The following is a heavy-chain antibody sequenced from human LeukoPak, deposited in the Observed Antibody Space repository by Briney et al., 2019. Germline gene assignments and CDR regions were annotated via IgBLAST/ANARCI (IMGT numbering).Heavy chain of an antibody. V-gene: IGHV3-30*03. CDR3: ARDWVRGSNGMDV. Sequence: GGSLRLSCAASGFTFSSYGMHWVRQAPGKGLEWVAVISYDGSNKYYADSVKGRFTISRDNSKNTLYLQMNSLRAEDTAVYYCARDWVRGSNGMDVWGQGTTVTVSS. CDR1: GFTFSSYG. D-gene: IGHD6-25*01. CDR2: ISYDGSNK. J-gene: IGHJ6*02.